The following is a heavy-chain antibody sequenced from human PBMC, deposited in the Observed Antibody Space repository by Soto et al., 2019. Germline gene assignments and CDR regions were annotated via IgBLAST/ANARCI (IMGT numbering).Heavy chain of an antibody. CDR1: GGTFSSYA. J-gene: IGHJ3*02. Sequence: QVQLVQSGAEVKKPGSSVKVSCKASGGTFSSYAISWVRQAPGQGLEWMGGIIPIFGTANYAQKFQGRVTITADESTSTAYMDLSSLRSEETSVYYCARVRIIFTYLNAFDIWGQGTMVTVSS. D-gene: IGHD3-3*01. V-gene: IGHV1-69*01. CDR3: ARVRIIFTYLNAFDI. CDR2: IIPIFGTA.